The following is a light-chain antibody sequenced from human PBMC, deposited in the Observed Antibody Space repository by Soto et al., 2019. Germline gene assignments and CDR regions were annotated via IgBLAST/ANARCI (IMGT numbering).Light chain of an antibody. J-gene: IGLJ2*01. Sequence: QSVLTQPPSVSGAPGQRVTISCTGSSSNIGRGYDVHWYQQVPGSAPRLLLSGDNTRPSGVPDRFSGSRSGTSASLAITGLQAEDEADYYCQTFDSSLTISSVFGGGTQLTVL. CDR2: GDN. V-gene: IGLV1-40*01. CDR1: SSNIGRGYD. CDR3: QTFDSSLTISSV.